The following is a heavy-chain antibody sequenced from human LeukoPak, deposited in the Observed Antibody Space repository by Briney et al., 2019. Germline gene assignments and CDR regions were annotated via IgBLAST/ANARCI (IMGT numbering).Heavy chain of an antibody. CDR3: AREPIYYDSSGGYFDY. Sequence: PGGSLRLSCAASGFTFSSSAMSWVRQAPGKGLEWVSVIYSGGSTYYADSVKGRFTISRDNSKNTLYLQMNSLRAEDTAVYYCAREPIYYDSSGGYFDYWGQGTLVTVSS. CDR2: IYSGGST. CDR1: GFTFSSSA. J-gene: IGHJ4*02. V-gene: IGHV3-53*01. D-gene: IGHD3-22*01.